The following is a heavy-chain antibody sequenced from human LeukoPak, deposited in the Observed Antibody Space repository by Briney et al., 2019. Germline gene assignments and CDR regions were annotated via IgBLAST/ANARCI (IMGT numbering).Heavy chain of an antibody. CDR2: TSSSSTYI. Sequence: PGGSLRLSCAASGFTFSSYSMNWVRQAPGKGREWVSSTSSSSTYIYYADSVKGRFTISRDNAKTSLYLQMNSLRAEDTAVYYCARDKHSSGLIDYWGQGTLVTVSS. D-gene: IGHD6-19*01. J-gene: IGHJ4*02. V-gene: IGHV3-21*01. CDR1: GFTFSSYS. CDR3: ARDKHSSGLIDY.